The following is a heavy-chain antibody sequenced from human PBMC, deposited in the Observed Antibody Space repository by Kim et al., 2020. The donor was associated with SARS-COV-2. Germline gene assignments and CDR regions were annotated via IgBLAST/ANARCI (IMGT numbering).Heavy chain of an antibody. CDR2: ISAYNGNT. J-gene: IGHJ5*02. CDR1: FTSTG. Sequence: FTSTGGSWVRQAPGQGVEGMGWISAYNGNTTYAQKLQGRVTMTTDTSTSTAYMELRSLRSDGTAVYYCARGYYYESSGYRNWFDPWGQGTLAT. D-gene: IGHD3-22*01. V-gene: IGHV1-18*01. CDR3: ARGYYYESSGYRNWFDP.